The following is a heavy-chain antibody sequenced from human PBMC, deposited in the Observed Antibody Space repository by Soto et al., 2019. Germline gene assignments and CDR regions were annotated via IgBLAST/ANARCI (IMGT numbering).Heavy chain of an antibody. D-gene: IGHD2-15*01. CDR1: GGSIISSNW. Sequence: SETLSLTCAVSGGSIISSNWWSFVRQPPGKGLEWIGEIYHSGSTNYNPSLRSRVTISVDKSKNQFSLKLSSVTAADTAVYYCAREAVAAAYYYYGMDVWGQGTTVTVS. CDR3: AREAVAAAYYYYGMDV. CDR2: IYHSGST. V-gene: IGHV4-4*02. J-gene: IGHJ6*02.